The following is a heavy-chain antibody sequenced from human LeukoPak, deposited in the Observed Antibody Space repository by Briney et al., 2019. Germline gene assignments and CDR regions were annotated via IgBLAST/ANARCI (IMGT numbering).Heavy chain of an antibody. D-gene: IGHD6-19*01. J-gene: IGHJ4*02. CDR1: GYTFTSYA. CDR2: INAGNGNT. CDR3: ASSFGYSSGWYWGY. Sequence: ASVKVSCKASGYTFTSYAMHWVRQAPGQRLEWMGWINAGNGNTKYSQKFQGRVTITADKSTSTAYMELSSLRSEDTAVYYCASSFGYSSGWYWGYWGQGTLVTVSS. V-gene: IGHV1-3*01.